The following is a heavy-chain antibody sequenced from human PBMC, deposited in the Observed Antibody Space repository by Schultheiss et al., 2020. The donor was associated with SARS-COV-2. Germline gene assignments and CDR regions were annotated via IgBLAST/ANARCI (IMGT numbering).Heavy chain of an antibody. Sequence: SETLSLTCTVSGGSISSYYWSWIRQPPGKGLEWIGYIHYSGTTNYNPFLKSRVTLSVDTSKNQFSLKLSSVTAADTAVYYCARVGASGWWDFDYWGQGTLVTVSS. D-gene: IGHD6-19*01. J-gene: IGHJ4*02. CDR1: GGSISSYY. CDR2: IHYSGTT. V-gene: IGHV4-59*08. CDR3: ARVGASGWWDFDY.